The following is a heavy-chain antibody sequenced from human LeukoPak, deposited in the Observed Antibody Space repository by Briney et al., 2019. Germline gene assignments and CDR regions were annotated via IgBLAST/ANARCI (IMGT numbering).Heavy chain of an antibody. CDR1: GYTFTSYG. D-gene: IGHD3-9*01. CDR2: ISAYNGNT. CDR3: ARVGDYDILTGYYMGEISWFDP. V-gene: IGHV1-18*01. J-gene: IGHJ5*02. Sequence: ASVKASCKASGYTFTSYGISWVRQAPGQGLEWMGWISAYNGNTNYAQKLQGRVTMTTDTSTSTAYMELRSLRSDDTAVYYCARVGDYDILTGYYMGEISWFDPWGQGTLVTVSS.